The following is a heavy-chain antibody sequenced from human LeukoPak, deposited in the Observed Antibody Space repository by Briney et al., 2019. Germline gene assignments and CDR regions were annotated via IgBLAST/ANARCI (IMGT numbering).Heavy chain of an antibody. J-gene: IGHJ4*02. CDR3: ARDLDTGTTDY. Sequence: GGSLRLSCAASGFTFSSFAMHWVRQAPGKGLEWVAVISYDGSNMYYADSVKGRFTISRDNAKNSLYLQMNSLRAEDTAVYYCARDLDTGTTDYWGQGTLVTVSS. D-gene: IGHD1-1*01. CDR2: ISYDGSNM. CDR1: GFTFSSFA. V-gene: IGHV3-30*04.